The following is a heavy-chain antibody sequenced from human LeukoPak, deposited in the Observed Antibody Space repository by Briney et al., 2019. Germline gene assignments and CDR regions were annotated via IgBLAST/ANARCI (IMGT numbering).Heavy chain of an antibody. CDR3: ARGPSFGYYDSSGYFVY. D-gene: IGHD3-22*01. V-gene: IGHV1-2*02. Sequence: ASVKVSCKASGYTFTGYYMHWVRQAPGQGLEWMGWINPNSGGTNYAQKFQGRVTMTRDTSISTAYMELSRLRSDDTAVYYCARGPSFGYYDSSGYFVYWGQGTLVTVSS. CDR1: GYTFTGYY. J-gene: IGHJ4*02. CDR2: INPNSGGT.